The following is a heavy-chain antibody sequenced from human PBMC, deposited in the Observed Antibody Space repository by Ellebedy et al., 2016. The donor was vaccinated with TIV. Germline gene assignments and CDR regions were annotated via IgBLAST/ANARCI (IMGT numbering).Heavy chain of an antibody. CDR1: GFSFSYYS. D-gene: IGHD3-16*01. Sequence: GESLKISXAASGFSFSYYSMNWVRQAPGKGLEWVSYISSSSTSIYYADSVKGRFTIFRDNSKNTLYLQMNSLRAEDTAIYYCARRVLEDDGRGGMDFWGQGTLVTVSS. J-gene: IGHJ4*02. CDR3: ARRVLEDDGRGGMDF. V-gene: IGHV3-48*01. CDR2: ISSSSTSI.